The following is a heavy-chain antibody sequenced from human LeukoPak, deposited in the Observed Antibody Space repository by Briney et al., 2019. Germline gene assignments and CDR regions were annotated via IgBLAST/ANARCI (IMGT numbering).Heavy chain of an antibody. D-gene: IGHD3-16*01. CDR1: GYTFTTYE. V-gene: IGHV1-18*01. Sequence: APVKVSCKASGYTFTTYEIIWVRQAPGQGLEWMGWINTRNGNANYAHQLQGRVTMTTDTSTSTSYMELASLRFDDTAICYCARNHLGLGLWGQGTLVTVSS. CDR3: ARNHLGLGL. J-gene: IGHJ4*02. CDR2: INTRNGNA.